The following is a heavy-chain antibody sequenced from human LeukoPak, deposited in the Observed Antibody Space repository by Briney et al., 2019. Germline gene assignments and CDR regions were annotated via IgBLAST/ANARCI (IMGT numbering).Heavy chain of an antibody. J-gene: IGHJ4*02. CDR2: IKEDGSDK. D-gene: IGHD5-18*01. CDR3: ARVVDTHFDY. CDR1: GFSFSTYW. V-gene: IGHV3-7*02. Sequence: GGSLRLSCAASGFSFSTYWMTRVRQAPGKGLEWVANIKEDGSDKYYLDSVKGRFTISRDNAKNTLYLQMNSLRAEDTAVYYCARVVDTHFDYWGQGTLVTVSS.